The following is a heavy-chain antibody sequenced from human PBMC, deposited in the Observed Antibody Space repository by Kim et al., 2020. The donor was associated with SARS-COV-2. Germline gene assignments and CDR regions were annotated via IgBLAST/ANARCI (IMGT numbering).Heavy chain of an antibody. CDR3: ARDLYYYDSSGWHAFDI. J-gene: IGHJ3*02. CDR2: IYSGGST. V-gene: IGHV3-53*01. D-gene: IGHD3-22*01. CDR1: GFTVSSNY. Sequence: GGSLRLSCAASGFTVSSNYMSWVRQAPGKGLEWVSVIYSGGSTYYADSVKGRFTISRDNSKNTLYLQMNSLRAEDTAVYYCARDLYYYDSSGWHAFDIWGQGKMVTVSS.